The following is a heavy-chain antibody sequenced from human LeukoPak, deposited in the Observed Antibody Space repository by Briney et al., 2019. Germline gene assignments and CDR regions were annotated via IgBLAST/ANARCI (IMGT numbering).Heavy chain of an antibody. J-gene: IGHJ6*03. CDR3: ARDGAVYGDYVRHGYYYMDV. D-gene: IGHD4-17*01. CDR2: INPSGGTT. CDR1: GYTFTSYH. V-gene: IGHV1-46*01. Sequence: ASVKVSCKASGYTFTSYHMHWVRQAPGQGLEWMGIINPSGGTTNYAQKFRGRVTMTRDTSISTAYMELSRLRSDDTAVYYCARDGAVYGDYVRHGYYYMDVWGKGTTVTISS.